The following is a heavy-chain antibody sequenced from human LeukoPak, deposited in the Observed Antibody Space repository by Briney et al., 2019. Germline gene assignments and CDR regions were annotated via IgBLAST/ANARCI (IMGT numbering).Heavy chain of an antibody. CDR1: GFPFSDAW. D-gene: IGHD3-22*01. CDR2: IKSKADGGTA. V-gene: IGHV3-15*01. CDR3: TTVFYYDRSGYYSTGDRYFDL. J-gene: IGHJ2*01. Sequence: GGSLRLSCAVSGFPFSDAWMSWVRQAPGRGLEWVGRIKSKADGGTADYAAPVIGRFTISREDSKDTLYLQINSLKTEDTAVYYCTTVFYYDRSGYYSTGDRYFDLWGRGTLVTVSS.